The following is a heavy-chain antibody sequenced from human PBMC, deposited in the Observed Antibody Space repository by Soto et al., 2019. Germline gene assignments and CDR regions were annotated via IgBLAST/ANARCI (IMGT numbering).Heavy chain of an antibody. J-gene: IGHJ6*02. Sequence: SVKVSCKASGGTFSSYAISWVRKAPGQGLEWMGGIIPIFGTANYAQKFQGRVTITADESTSTAYMELSSLRSEDTAVYYCASSLKGEAQPNYYYYGMAVWAQGTTVTVSS. CDR1: GGTFSSYA. CDR2: IIPIFGTA. D-gene: IGHD3-16*01. CDR3: ASSLKGEAQPNYYYYGMAV. V-gene: IGHV1-69*13.